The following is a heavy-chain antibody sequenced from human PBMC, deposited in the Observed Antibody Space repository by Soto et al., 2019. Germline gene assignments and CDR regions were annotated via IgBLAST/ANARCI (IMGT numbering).Heavy chain of an antibody. J-gene: IGHJ4*02. CDR1: GFTFNNYA. CDR2: IRNSGGFT. CDR3: AKDDFDTKEPYFFDY. V-gene: IGHV3-23*01. D-gene: IGHD2-2*01. Sequence: VQLLESGGGLVQPGGSLRLYCAASGFTFNNYAMNWVRQAPGKGLEWVSAIRNSGGFTYYADSVKGRFTISRDNTKNTLYLHMNSLRAEDTALYYCAKDDFDTKEPYFFDYWGQGTLVTVSS.